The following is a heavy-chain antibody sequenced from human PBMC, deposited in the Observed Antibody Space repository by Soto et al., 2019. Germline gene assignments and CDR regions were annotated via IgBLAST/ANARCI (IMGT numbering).Heavy chain of an antibody. CDR2: INHSGST. J-gene: IGHJ5*02. D-gene: IGHD3-22*01. CDR1: GGSFSGYY. CDR3: ARAHSMRGYYYDSSGYLNWFDP. V-gene: IGHV4-34*01. Sequence: PSETLSLTCAVYGGSFSGYYWSWIRQRPGKGPEWIGEINHSGSTNYNPSLKSRVTISVDTSKNQFSLKLSSVTAADTAVYYCARAHSMRGYYYDSSGYLNWFDPWGQGTLVT.